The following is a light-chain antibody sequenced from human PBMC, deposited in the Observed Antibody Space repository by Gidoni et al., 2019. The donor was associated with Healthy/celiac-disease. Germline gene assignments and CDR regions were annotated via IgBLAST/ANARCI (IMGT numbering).Light chain of an antibody. V-gene: IGKV3-15*01. CDR3: QQYNNWPPLT. CDR1: QSVSSN. J-gene: IGKJ4*01. CDR2: GAS. Sequence: EIVMTQSPATLSVSPGERATLSCRASQSVSSNLAWYQQKPGQAPRLLIYGASTRATGIPARFSGSGSGIEFTLTISSLQSEDFAVYYCQQYNNWPPLTFGGXTKVEIK.